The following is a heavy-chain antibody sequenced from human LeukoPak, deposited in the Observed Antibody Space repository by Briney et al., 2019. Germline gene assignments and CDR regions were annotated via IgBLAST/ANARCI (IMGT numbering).Heavy chain of an antibody. D-gene: IGHD5-24*01. Sequence: GGSLRLSCAASGFTFSSYSMNWVRQAPGKGLEWVSYISGSGSTIYYADSVKGRFTISRDNARTSLYLQMNSLRAEDTAIYYCTRVGYIDEGIDYWGQGTLVTVSS. CDR3: TRVGYIDEGIDY. V-gene: IGHV3-48*01. CDR2: ISGSGSTI. CDR1: GFTFSSYS. J-gene: IGHJ4*02.